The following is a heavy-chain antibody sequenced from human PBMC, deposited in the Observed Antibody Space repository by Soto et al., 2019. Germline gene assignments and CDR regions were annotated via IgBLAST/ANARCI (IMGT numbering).Heavy chain of an antibody. CDR2: INHSGST. V-gene: IGHV4-34*01. CDR3: ARDQEGDYGGNSGFDY. Sequence: QVQLQLWGAGLLKPSETLSLTCAVYRGSFSGYYWSWIRQPPGKGLEWIGEINHSGSTNNNPSLTSRLSISVDTSKNQFSLKLSSVTAADTAVYYCARDQEGDYGGNSGFDYWGQGTLVTVSS. D-gene: IGHD4-17*01. CDR1: RGSFSGYY. J-gene: IGHJ4*02.